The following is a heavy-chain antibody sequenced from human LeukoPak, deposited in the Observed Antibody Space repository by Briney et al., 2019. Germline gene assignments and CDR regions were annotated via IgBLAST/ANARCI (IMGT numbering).Heavy chain of an antibody. Sequence: PSETLSLTCAVYGGSLSDNYWTWIRQPPGKGLEFIGEINHTGSINYKPSLKSRVTISVDTSKNQFSLRLRSVTAADTAVYYCARGVYHYDTSGYSASKYYMDVWGKGTTVTVSS. CDR1: GGSLSDNY. D-gene: IGHD3-22*01. V-gene: IGHV4-34*01. J-gene: IGHJ6*03. CDR3: ARGVYHYDTSGYSASKYYMDV. CDR2: INHTGSI.